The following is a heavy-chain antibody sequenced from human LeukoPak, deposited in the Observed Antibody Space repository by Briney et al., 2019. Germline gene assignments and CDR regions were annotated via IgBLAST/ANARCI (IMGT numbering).Heavy chain of an antibody. CDR3: AAGRDITVAGPGGYFDY. J-gene: IGHJ4*02. V-gene: IGHV3-11*01. CDR2: ISPGVDDI. CDR1: GFTFSDYH. Sequence: GGSLRLSCAASGFTFSDYHMNWIREAPGKGLEWGSYISPGVDDIYFADSVEGRFTLSRDNAKISLSLQMNSLTAEDTAVYYCAAGRDITVAGPGGYFDYWGRGTLVTVSS. D-gene: IGHD6-19*01.